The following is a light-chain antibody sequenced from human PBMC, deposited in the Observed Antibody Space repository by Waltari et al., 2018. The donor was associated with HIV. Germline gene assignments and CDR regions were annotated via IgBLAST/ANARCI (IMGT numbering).Light chain of an antibody. V-gene: IGLV2-8*01. CDR1: GNDVGGYNY. Sequence: QSALTQPPSASGSPGQSVTISCTGTGNDVGGYNYVSWYQLHPGKAPELLIYDVTRRPSGAHDRFSGSKSGNTAALTVSGLQGEEEADYYCSSYAGSAVVFGGGTKLTGL. CDR3: SSYAGSAVV. J-gene: IGLJ2*01. CDR2: DVT.